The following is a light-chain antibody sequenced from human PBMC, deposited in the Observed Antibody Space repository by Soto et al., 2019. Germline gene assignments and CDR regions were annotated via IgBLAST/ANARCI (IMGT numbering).Light chain of an antibody. CDR1: QTVTRSY. Sequence: EIVLTQSPGTLSLSPGERATLSFRASQTVTRSYLAWYQHKPGQAPRLLISGISRRAPGIPDRFSGDGSGTDFTLTISRLEPEDYAVYYCHQYDGSPITFGQGTRLEIK. CDR3: HQYDGSPIT. V-gene: IGKV3-20*01. J-gene: IGKJ5*01. CDR2: GIS.